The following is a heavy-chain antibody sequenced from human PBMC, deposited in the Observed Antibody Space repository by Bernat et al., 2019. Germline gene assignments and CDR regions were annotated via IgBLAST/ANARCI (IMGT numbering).Heavy chain of an antibody. J-gene: IGHJ4*02. CDR2: IWYDGSNK. CDR3: ARAPSPAAAAGTPNDY. Sequence: QVQLVESGGGVVQPGRSLRLSCAASGFTFSSYGMHWVRQAPGKGPEWVAVIWYDGSNKYYADSVKGRFTISRDNSKNTLYLQMNSLRAEDTAVYYCARAPSPAAAAGTPNDYWGQGTLVTVSS. CDR1: GFTFSSYG. D-gene: IGHD6-13*01. V-gene: IGHV3-33*01.